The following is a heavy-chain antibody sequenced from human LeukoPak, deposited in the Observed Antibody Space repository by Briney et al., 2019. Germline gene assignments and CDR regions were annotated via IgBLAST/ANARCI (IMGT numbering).Heavy chain of an antibody. CDR3: ARGTYYYDSSGYHFDY. CDR1: GGSISSSNW. Sequence: PSETLSLTCAVSGGSISSSNWWSWVRQLPGKGLEWIGEIYHSGSTNYIPSLKSRVTISVDKSKNQFSLKLSSVTAADTAVYYCARGTYYYDSSGYHFDYWGQGTQVTISS. J-gene: IGHJ4*02. D-gene: IGHD3-22*01. CDR2: IYHSGST. V-gene: IGHV4-4*02.